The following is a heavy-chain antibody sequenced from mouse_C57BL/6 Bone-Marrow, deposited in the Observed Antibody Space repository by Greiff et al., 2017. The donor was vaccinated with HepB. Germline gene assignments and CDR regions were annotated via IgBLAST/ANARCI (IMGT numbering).Heavy chain of an antibody. CDR2: INPSNGGT. V-gene: IGHV1-53*01. CDR1: GYTFTSYW. J-gene: IGHJ3*01. CDR3: ARTFTTGFAY. D-gene: IGHD2-12*01. Sequence: QVQLQQPGTELVKPGASGYTFTSYWMHWVKQRPGQGLEWIGNINPSNGGTNYNEKFKSKATLTVDKSSSTAYMQLSSLTSEDSAVYYCARTFTTGFAYWGQGTLVTVSA.